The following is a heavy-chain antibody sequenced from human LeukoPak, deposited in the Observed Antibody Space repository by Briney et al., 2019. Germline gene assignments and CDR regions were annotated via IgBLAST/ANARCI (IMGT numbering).Heavy chain of an antibody. CDR2: IRYDGSNK. CDR3: AKLAVGVVVTKGEFDY. Sequence: GGSLRLSCAASGFTFSSYWMSWVRQAPGKGLEWVAFIRYDGSNKYYADSVKGRFTISRDNSKNTLYLQMNSLRAEDTAVYYCAKLAVGVVVTKGEFDYWGQGTLVTVSS. D-gene: IGHD3-22*01. J-gene: IGHJ4*02. CDR1: GFTFSSYW. V-gene: IGHV3-30*02.